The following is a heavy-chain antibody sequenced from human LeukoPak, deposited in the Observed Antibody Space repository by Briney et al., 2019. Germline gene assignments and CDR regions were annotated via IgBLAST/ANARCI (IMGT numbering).Heavy chain of an antibody. Sequence: ASVKVSCKASGYTFTGYSVHWVRQAPGQGLEWMGWINPNSGGTKYALKFQGRVTMTRDTSISTAYMELSRLTSDDTAVYYCASSWNYEFAFDIWGQGTMVTVSS. J-gene: IGHJ3*02. CDR1: GYTFTGYS. CDR3: ASSWNYEFAFDI. D-gene: IGHD1-7*01. CDR2: INPNSGGT. V-gene: IGHV1-2*02.